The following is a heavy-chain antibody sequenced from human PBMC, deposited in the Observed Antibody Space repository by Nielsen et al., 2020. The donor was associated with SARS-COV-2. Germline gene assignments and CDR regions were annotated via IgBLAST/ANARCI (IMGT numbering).Heavy chain of an antibody. D-gene: IGHD3-10*01. CDR1: GFTFSSYN. CDR2: ITGSSRSYI. J-gene: IGHJ6*02. V-gene: IGHV3-21*04. Sequence: GESLKISCAASGFTFSSYNMNWVRQAPGKGLEWVSSITGSSRSYIYYADSVKGRFTISRDNSKNTLYLQMNSLRAEDTAVYYCARGELGYYYGMDVWGQGTTVTVSS. CDR3: ARGELGYYYGMDV.